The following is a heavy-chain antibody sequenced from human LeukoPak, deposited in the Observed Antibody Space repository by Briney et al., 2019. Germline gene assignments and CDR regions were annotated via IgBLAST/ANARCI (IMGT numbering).Heavy chain of an antibody. Sequence: ASVKVSCKASGYSFTTYDINWVRQAPGQGLEWMGWMNPNTGDTGYAQKFEGRVTMTRDTSISTAYMERSSLTSEDTAIYYCARLGLEWFHYYYLDVWGKGTTVTVSS. V-gene: IGHV1-8*02. D-gene: IGHD3-3*01. CDR3: ARLGLEWFHYYYLDV. CDR1: GYSFTTYD. CDR2: MNPNTGDT. J-gene: IGHJ6*03.